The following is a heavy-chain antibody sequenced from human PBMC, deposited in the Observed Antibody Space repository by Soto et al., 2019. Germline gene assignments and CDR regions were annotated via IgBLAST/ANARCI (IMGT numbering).Heavy chain of an antibody. CDR3: ARAVGWLYYFDY. V-gene: IGHV4-30-4*01. D-gene: IGHD6-19*01. CDR2: IYYSGST. CDR1: GGSISSGDYY. J-gene: IGHJ4*02. Sequence: SETLSLTCTVSGGSISSGDYYWSWIRQPPGKGLEWIGYIYYSGSTYYNPSLKSRVTISVDTSKNQFSLKLSSVTAADTAVYYCARAVGWLYYFDYWGQGTLVTVSS.